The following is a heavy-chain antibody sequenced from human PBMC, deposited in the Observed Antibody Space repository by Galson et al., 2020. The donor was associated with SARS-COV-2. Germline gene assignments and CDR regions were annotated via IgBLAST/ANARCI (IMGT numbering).Heavy chain of an antibody. CDR1: GFTFSDYY. D-gene: IGHD2-2*01. J-gene: IGHJ6*03. CDR2: ISHSGNTI. CDR3: ARPNYCASPSCYPRFFYYNMDV. Sequence: GGSLRLPCVASGFTFSDYYMNWIRQAPGKGLEWVSQISHSGNTILYSDSVKGRFTISRDNAKNTVYLYMDSLRAEDTAVYYCARPNYCASPSCYPRFFYYNMDVWGKGTTVTVSS. V-gene: IGHV3-11*04.